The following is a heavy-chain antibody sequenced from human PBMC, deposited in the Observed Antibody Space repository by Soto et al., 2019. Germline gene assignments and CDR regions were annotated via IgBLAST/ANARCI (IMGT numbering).Heavy chain of an antibody. D-gene: IGHD6-19*01. V-gene: IGHV4-4*02. Sequence: TSETLSLTCAVPGGSIRGSSWWSWIRQSPGKGLEWIGEIYHSGSTNYNPSLKSRVSISVDTSKNQFSLEIYSVTASDTAIYYCARDPGRAVALDWGEGTLVT. CDR1: GGSIRGSSW. CDR2: IYHSGST. J-gene: IGHJ4*02. CDR3: ARDPGRAVALD.